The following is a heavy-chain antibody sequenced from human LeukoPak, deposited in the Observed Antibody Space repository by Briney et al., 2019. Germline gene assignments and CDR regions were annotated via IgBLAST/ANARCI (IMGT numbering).Heavy chain of an antibody. D-gene: IGHD3-10*01. CDR2: IYYSGST. CDR3: ARENYYGSARVNAFDI. J-gene: IGHJ3*02. V-gene: IGHV4-31*03. Sequence: SETLSLTCTVSGGSISSGGYYWSWIRQHPGKGLEWIGYIYYSGSTYYNPSLKSRVTISVDTSKNQFSLKLSSVTAADTAVYYCARENYYGSARVNAFDIWGQGTMVTVSS. CDR1: GGSISSGGYY.